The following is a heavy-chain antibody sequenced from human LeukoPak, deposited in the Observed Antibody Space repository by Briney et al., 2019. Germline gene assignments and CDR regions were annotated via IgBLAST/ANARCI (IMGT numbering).Heavy chain of an antibody. CDR3: AKVKTHWYFDN. CDR1: GFPFSTND. J-gene: IGHJ4*02. D-gene: IGHD1-1*01. CDR2: ISGSASGGT. V-gene: IGHV3-23*01. Sequence: GSLRLSCAASGFPFSTNDMSWVRQAPGKGLEWVSAISGSASGGTTYEDSVKGRFTVSRDNSKGTMYLQMNSLRAEDTAVYYCAKVKTHWYFDNWGRGTLVTVSP.